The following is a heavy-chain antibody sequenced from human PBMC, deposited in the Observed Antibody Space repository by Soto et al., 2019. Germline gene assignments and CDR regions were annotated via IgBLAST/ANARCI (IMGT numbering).Heavy chain of an antibody. V-gene: IGHV4-59*01. CDR2: IYNSERT. CDR1: AGSISNYY. CDR3: SYGDSPGPIDS. Sequence: PSETLSLTCSVSAGSISNYYWSWLRQPPGKRLEWIGYIYNSERTNYNPSLKSRVTISVDRSKNQFSLKLSYVTAADTAVYSCSYGDSPGPIDSWGQGTLVTVSS. J-gene: IGHJ4*02. D-gene: IGHD4-17*01.